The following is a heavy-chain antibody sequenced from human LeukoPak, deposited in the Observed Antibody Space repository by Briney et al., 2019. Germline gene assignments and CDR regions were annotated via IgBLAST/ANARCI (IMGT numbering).Heavy chain of an antibody. CDR1: GGSISSGGYY. V-gene: IGHV4-31*03. D-gene: IGHD2-15*01. CDR3: ARSGGYSFDY. Sequence: SGTLSLTCTVSGGSISSGGYYWTWIRRHPGEGLEWIGYIYYSGSTYYNPSLKSRIIISVDTSKNQFSLKLSSVTAADTAVYYCARSGGYSFDYWGQGTLVTVSS. CDR2: IYYSGST. J-gene: IGHJ4*02.